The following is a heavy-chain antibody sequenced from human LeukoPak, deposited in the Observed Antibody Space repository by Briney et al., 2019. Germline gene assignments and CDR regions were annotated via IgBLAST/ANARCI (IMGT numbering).Heavy chain of an antibody. D-gene: IGHD4-23*01. V-gene: IGHV1-2*02. CDR3: ARDRGYGGNPYYYYGMDV. Sequence: ASVKVSCKASGYTFTGYYMHWVRQAPGQGLEWMGWINPNSGGTNYAQKFQGRVTMTTDTSTSTAYMELRSLRSDDTAVYYCARDRGYGGNPYYYYGMDVWGQGTTVTVSS. J-gene: IGHJ6*02. CDR1: GYTFTGYY. CDR2: INPNSGGT.